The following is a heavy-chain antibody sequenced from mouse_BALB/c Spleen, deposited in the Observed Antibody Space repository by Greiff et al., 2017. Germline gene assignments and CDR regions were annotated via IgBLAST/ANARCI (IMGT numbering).Heavy chain of an antibody. V-gene: IGHV5-12-1*01. CDR2: ISSGGGST. Sequence: DVQLVESGGGLVKPGGSLKLSCAASGFAFSSYDMSWVRQTPEKRLEWVAYISSGGGSTYYPDTVKGRFTISRDNAKNTLYLQMSSLKSEDTAMYYCARRNYGSSYWYFDVWGAGTTVTVSS. J-gene: IGHJ1*01. CDR1: GFAFSSYD. CDR3: ARRNYGSSYWYFDV. D-gene: IGHD1-1*01.